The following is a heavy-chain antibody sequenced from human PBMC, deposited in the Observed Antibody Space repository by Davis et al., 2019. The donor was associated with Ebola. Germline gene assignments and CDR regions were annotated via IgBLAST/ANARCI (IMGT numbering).Heavy chain of an antibody. D-gene: IGHD3-10*01. Sequence: ASVKVSCKTFGYTFTSYGITWVRQAPGQGLEWMGWISAYNGKTSYAQNFQDRVTMTTDNSTTTAYMGLRSLTSDETAVYYCARVSSWVGGGDSSVPWGQGTLVTVSS. J-gene: IGHJ5*02. CDR1: GYTFTSYG. CDR3: ARVSSWVGGGDSSVP. CDR2: ISAYNGKT. V-gene: IGHV1-18*01.